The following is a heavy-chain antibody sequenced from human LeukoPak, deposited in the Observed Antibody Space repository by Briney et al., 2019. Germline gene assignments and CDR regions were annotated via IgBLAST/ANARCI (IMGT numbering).Heavy chain of an antibody. J-gene: IGHJ4*02. D-gene: IGHD1-7*01. CDR2: ISSSGSTI. CDR3: ARDWGMEPELQIRFDY. CDR1: GFTFSDYY. Sequence: GGSLRLSCAASGFTFSDYYMSWIRQAPGKGLEWVSYISSSGSTIYYADSVKGRFTISRDNAKNSLYLQMNSLRAEDTAVYYCARDWGMEPELQIRFDYWGQGTLVTVSS. V-gene: IGHV3-11*04.